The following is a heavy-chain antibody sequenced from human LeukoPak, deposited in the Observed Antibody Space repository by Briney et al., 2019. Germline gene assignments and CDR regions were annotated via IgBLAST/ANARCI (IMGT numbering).Heavy chain of an antibody. J-gene: IGHJ5*02. Sequence: ASVKVSCKASGYTFTSYYMHRVRQAPGQGLEWMGIINPSGGSTSYAQKFQGRVTMTRDTSTSTVYMELSSLRSEDTAVYYCATSFPSLNWFDPWGQGTLVTVSS. CDR2: INPSGGST. CDR3: ATSFPSLNWFDP. D-gene: IGHD6-6*01. V-gene: IGHV1-46*01. CDR1: GYTFTSYY.